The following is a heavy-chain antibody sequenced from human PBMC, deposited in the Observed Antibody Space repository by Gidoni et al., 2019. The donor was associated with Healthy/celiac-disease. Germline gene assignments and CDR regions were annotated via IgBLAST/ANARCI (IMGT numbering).Heavy chain of an antibody. J-gene: IGHJ6*02. CDR2: IYYSGST. D-gene: IGHD1-26*01. CDR3: ARAVKDWELLRSYYYGMDV. V-gene: IGHV4-59*01. Sequence: QVQLQESGPGLVKPSETLSLTCTVSGGSISGYYWSWLRQHPGKGLEWIGYIYYSGSTNYIPSLKSRVTISVDTSKNPFSLKLSSVTAADTAVYYCARAVKDWELLRSYYYGMDVWGQGTTVTVSS. CDR1: GGSISGYY.